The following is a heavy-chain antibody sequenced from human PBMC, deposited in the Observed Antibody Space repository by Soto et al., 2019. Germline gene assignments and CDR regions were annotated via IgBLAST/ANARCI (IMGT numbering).Heavy chain of an antibody. CDR1: GGSISSGDYY. J-gene: IGHJ5*02. Sequence: PSETLSLTCTVSGGSISSGDYYWSWIRQPPGKGLEWIGYIYYSGSTYYNPSLKSRVTISVDTSKNQFSLKLSSVTAADTAVYYCARGTAGYSYGLFDPWGQGTLVTVSS. V-gene: IGHV4-30-4*01. CDR2: IYYSGST. CDR3: ARGTAGYSYGLFDP. D-gene: IGHD5-18*01.